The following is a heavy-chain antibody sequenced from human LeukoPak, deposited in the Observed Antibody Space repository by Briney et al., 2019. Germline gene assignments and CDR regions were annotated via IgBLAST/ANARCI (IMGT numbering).Heavy chain of an antibody. CDR2: INRSGST. CDR3: ARFGTY. CDR1: GGSFSGYF. J-gene: IGHJ4*02. Sequence: SETLSLTCAVYGGSFSGYFWSWIRQPPGKGLEWIGEINRSGSTTYNPSLKSRVTISVDTSKNQFSLKLNSVTAADTTVYYCARFGTYWGQGILVTVSS. D-gene: IGHD3-10*01. V-gene: IGHV4-34*01.